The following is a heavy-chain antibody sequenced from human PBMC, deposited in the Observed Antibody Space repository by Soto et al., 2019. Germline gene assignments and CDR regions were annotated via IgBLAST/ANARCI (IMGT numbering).Heavy chain of an antibody. V-gene: IGHV1-18*01. CDR2: ISAYNGNT. CDR3: ARDLGGWEDY. Sequence: QVQLVQSGAEVKKPGASVKVSCEASGYTCTSYGISRVRQATGQGLEWMGWISAYNGNTYHAQKLQGRVTMTTDTSTSTAYMELRSLRSDDTAVYYCARDLGGWEDYWGQGTLVTVSS. CDR1: GYTCTSYG. J-gene: IGHJ4*02. D-gene: IGHD6-19*01.